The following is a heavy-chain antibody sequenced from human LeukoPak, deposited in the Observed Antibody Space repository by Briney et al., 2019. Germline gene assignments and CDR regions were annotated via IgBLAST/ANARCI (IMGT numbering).Heavy chain of an antibody. V-gene: IGHV1-46*01. J-gene: IGHJ4*02. Sequence: ASVKVSCKASGYTFTSYYMHWVRQAPGQGLEWVGIINPSGGSTSYAQKFQGRVTMTRDTSTSTVYMELSSLRSEDTAVYYCARSPYSNDPFYYFDYWGQGTLVTVSS. D-gene: IGHD4-11*01. CDR1: GYTFTSYY. CDR3: ARSPYSNDPFYYFDY. CDR2: INPSGGST.